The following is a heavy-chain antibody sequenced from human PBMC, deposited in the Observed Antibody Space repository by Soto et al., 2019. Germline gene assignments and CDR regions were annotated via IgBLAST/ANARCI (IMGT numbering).Heavy chain of an antibody. Sequence: QVQLVESGGGVVQPGRSLRLSCAASGFTFSSYGMHWVRQAPGKGLEWVAVIWYDGSNKYYADSVKGRFTISRDNSKNTLYLQMNSLRAEDTAVYYCARSIAARPDYYYYMDVWGKGTTVTVSS. V-gene: IGHV3-33*01. CDR1: GFTFSSYG. CDR3: ARSIAARPDYYYYMDV. J-gene: IGHJ6*03. D-gene: IGHD6-6*01. CDR2: IWYDGSNK.